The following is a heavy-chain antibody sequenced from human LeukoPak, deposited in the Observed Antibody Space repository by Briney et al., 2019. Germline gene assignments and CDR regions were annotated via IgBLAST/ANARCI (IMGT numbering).Heavy chain of an antibody. CDR1: GFTFSSYA. Sequence: VGSLRLSCAASGFTFSSYAMSWVRQAPGKGLEWVSAIRGSGGTTYYADSVKGRFTISRDNSKNTLYMQMNSLRAEDTAVYYCAKDGAFVGAYDCWGQGTLVTVSS. V-gene: IGHV3-23*01. D-gene: IGHD1-26*01. J-gene: IGHJ4*02. CDR3: AKDGAFVGAYDC. CDR2: IRGSGGTT.